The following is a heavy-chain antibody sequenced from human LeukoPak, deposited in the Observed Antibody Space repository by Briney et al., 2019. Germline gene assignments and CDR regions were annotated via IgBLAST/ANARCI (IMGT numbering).Heavy chain of an antibody. CDR3: ARDPYYFGSGDV. CDR1: GFTFSSYW. J-gene: IGHJ6*02. D-gene: IGHD3-10*01. Sequence: GGSLRLSCAASGFTFSSYWMHWVRHAPGRGLVWVSRINSDGSSTSYADSVKGRFTISRDNAKNTLYLQMNSLRAEDTAVYYCARDPYYFGSGDVWGQGTTVTVSS. V-gene: IGHV3-74*01. CDR2: INSDGSST.